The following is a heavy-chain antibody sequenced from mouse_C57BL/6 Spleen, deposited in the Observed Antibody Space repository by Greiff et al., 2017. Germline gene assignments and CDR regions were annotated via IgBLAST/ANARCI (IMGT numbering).Heavy chain of an antibody. CDR2: IHPNSGST. V-gene: IGHV1-64*01. CDR3: ARDYDGYLFDY. D-gene: IGHD2-3*01. J-gene: IGHJ2*01. CDR1: GYTFTSYW. Sequence: QVQLQQSGAELVKPGASVKLSCKASGYTFTSYWMHWVKQRPGQGLEWIGMIHPNSGSTNYNEKFKSKATLTVDKSSSTAYMQLSSLTSEDSAVYYCARDYDGYLFDYWGQGTTLTVSS.